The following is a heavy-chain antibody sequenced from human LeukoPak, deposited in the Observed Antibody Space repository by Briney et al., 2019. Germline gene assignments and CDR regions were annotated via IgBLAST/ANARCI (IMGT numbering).Heavy chain of an antibody. Sequence: GGSLRLSCAASGFTFGDYYMSWIRQAPGKGLEWVSYISNSGNTIKEADSVKGRFTISRDNAQNSLFLQMKSLRAEDTAVYYCARYRVITNDYFDSWGRGILVTVSS. J-gene: IGHJ4*02. CDR3: ARYRVITNDYFDS. CDR2: ISNSGNTI. D-gene: IGHD3-16*01. CDR1: GFTFGDYY. V-gene: IGHV3-11*01.